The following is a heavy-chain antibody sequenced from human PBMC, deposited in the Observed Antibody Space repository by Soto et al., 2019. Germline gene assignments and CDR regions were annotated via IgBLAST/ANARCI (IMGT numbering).Heavy chain of an antibody. J-gene: IGHJ2*01. V-gene: IGHV4-31*03. D-gene: IGHD3-22*01. CDR3: ARGVVVIALGYWYFDL. Sequence: QVQLQESGPGLVKPSQTLSLTCTVSGGSISSGGYYWSWIRQHPGKVLEWIGYIYYSGSTYYNPSLKCRVTISVVTSKNQFAQKLSSVTAADTAVYYCARGVVVIALGYWYFDLWGRGTLVTVSS. CDR1: GGSISSGGYY. CDR2: IYYSGST.